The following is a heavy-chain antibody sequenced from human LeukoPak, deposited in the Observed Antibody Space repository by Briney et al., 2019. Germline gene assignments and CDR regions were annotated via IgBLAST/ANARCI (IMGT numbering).Heavy chain of an antibody. V-gene: IGHV1-69*04. J-gene: IGHJ6*02. Sequence: ASVKVSCKASGGTFSSYAISWVRQAPGKGLEWMGRIIPIFGIANYAQKFQGRVTITADKSTSTAYMELSSLRSEDTAVYYCARTDPWGYSGYDPSRSYYYYGMDVWGQGTTVTVSS. D-gene: IGHD5-12*01. CDR2: IIPIFGIA. CDR1: GGTFSSYA. CDR3: ARTDPWGYSGYDPSRSYYYYGMDV.